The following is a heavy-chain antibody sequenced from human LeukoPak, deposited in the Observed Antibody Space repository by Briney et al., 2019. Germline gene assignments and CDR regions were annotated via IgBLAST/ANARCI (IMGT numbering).Heavy chain of an antibody. CDR2: ISGSGGST. CDR1: GFTFSSCA. V-gene: IGHV3-23*01. J-gene: IGHJ3*02. CDR3: AKDLDFWSGYDAFDI. Sequence: GGSLRLSCAASGFTFSSCAMNWVRQAPGKGLEWVSAISGSGGSTYYADSVKGRFTISRDNSKNTLYLQMNSLRAEDTAVYYCAKDLDFWSGYDAFDIWGQGTMVTVSS. D-gene: IGHD3-3*01.